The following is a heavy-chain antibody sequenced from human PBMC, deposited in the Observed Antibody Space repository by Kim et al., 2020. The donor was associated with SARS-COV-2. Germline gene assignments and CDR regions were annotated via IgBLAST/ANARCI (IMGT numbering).Heavy chain of an antibody. CDR3: AKDQYSSSWYSFDY. V-gene: IGHV3-30*18. J-gene: IGHJ4*02. CDR1: GFTFSSYG. Sequence: GGSLRLSCAASGFTFSSYGMHWVRQAPGKGLEWVAVISYDGSNKYYADSVKGRFTISRDNSKNTLYLQMNSLRAEDTAVYYCAKDQYSSSWYSFDYWGQG. CDR2: ISYDGSNK. D-gene: IGHD6-13*01.